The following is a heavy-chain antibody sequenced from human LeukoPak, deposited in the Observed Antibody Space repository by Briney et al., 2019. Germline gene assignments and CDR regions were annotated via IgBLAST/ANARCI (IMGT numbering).Heavy chain of an antibody. CDR3: ASDIVVVEAASGGDYVTDY. Sequence: GGSLRLSCAASGFTFSSYAMSWVRQAPGKGLEWVSAISGSGGSTYYADSVKGRFTISRDNARDSLYLEMNSLRPEDTAVYYCASDIVVVEAASGGDYVTDYWGQGALVTVSS. D-gene: IGHD2-15*01. CDR1: GFTFSSYA. J-gene: IGHJ4*02. CDR2: ISGSGGST. V-gene: IGHV3-23*01.